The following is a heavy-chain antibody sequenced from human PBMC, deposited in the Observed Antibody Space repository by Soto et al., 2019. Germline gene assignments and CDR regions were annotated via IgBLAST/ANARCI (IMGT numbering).Heavy chain of an antibody. D-gene: IGHD3-10*01. CDR1: GFIFKMYW. CDR3: TRGPRPISTGTGAY. CDR2: IYNDGTYS. Sequence: MRLSCAASGFIFKMYWMHWVRQSPGKGLVWISRIYNDGTYSDYADSVRGRFTISRDNVNDTLYLQMNNLRAEDSGLYYCTRGPRPISTGTGAYWGQGTQVTVSS. V-gene: IGHV3-74*01. J-gene: IGHJ4*02.